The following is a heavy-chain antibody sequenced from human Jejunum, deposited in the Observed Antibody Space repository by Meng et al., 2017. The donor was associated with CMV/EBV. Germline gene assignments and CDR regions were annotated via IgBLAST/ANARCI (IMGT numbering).Heavy chain of an antibody. J-gene: IGHJ4*02. D-gene: IGHD3-3*01. CDR2: IHDTGST. V-gene: IGHV4-30-4*01. CDR1: GGSISGGDYY. Sequence: QGQLQESGPGLVKPSQTLSLTFTVSGGSISGGDYYWSWIRQPPGKGLEWIGYIHDTGSTYYNPSLTSRVDISVGTSNNQFSLTLTSVTAADTAVYFCARGSIFVSFDSWGQGTLVTVSS. CDR3: ARGSIFVSFDS.